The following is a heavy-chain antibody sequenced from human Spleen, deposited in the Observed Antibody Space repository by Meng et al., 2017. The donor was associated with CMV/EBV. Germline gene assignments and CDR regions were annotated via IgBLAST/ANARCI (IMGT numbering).Heavy chain of an antibody. CDR3: ASGVIYTPRYYDFWSGSINWFDP. V-gene: IGHV4-34*01. Sequence: GSLRLSCAVYGGSFSGYYWGWIRQPPGKGLEWIGSIYYSGSTYYNPSLKSRVTISVDTSKNQFSLKLSSVTAADTAVYYCASGVIYTPRYYDFWSGSINWFDPWGQGTLVTVSS. D-gene: IGHD3-3*01. J-gene: IGHJ5*02. CDR1: GGSFSGYY. CDR2: IYYSGST.